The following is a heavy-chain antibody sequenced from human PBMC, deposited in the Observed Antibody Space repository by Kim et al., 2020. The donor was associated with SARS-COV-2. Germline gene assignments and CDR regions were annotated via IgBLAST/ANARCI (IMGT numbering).Heavy chain of an antibody. CDR1: GFTFSSYA. J-gene: IGHJ1*01. CDR2: ISHDGANT. D-gene: IGHD6-13*01. CDR3: ATDLRYGNSG. V-gene: IGHV3-23*01. Sequence: GGSLRLSCAASGFTFSSYAMSWVRQVPGKGLEWVSTISHDGANTHYADSVLGRFTISRDNSENTLFLQMNSLRPEDAAVYYCATDLRYGNSGRGQATLVTVSS.